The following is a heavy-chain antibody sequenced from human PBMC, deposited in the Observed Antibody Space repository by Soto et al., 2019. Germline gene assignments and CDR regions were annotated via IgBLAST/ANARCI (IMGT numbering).Heavy chain of an antibody. Sequence: SETLSLTCTVSGGSISSYYWSWIRQPPGKGLEWIGYIYYSGSTNYNPSLKSRVTISVDTSKNQFSLKLSSVTAADTAVYYCARKTYYDSRGPFQHWGQGTLVTVSS. J-gene: IGHJ1*01. D-gene: IGHD3-22*01. V-gene: IGHV4-59*12. CDR1: GGSISSYY. CDR2: IYYSGST. CDR3: ARKTYYDSRGPFQH.